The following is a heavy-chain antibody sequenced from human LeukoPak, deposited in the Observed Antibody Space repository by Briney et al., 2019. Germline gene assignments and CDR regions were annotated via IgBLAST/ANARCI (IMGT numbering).Heavy chain of an antibody. CDR1: GFPFDEYG. CDR3: VRSIPMFQH. J-gene: IGHJ1*01. D-gene: IGHD3-10*01. CDR2: IIRNGGST. V-gene: IGHV3-20*04. Sequence: GGSLRLSCAASGFPFDEYGVGWVRRARGRGREWVCGIIRNGGSTGYADSVKGRFTITRHNAKISLYRRMNSLRAEETALYYCVRSIPMFQHWGQGTVVTVSS.